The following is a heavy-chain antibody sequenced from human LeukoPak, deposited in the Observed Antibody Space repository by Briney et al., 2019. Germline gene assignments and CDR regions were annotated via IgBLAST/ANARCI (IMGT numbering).Heavy chain of an antibody. V-gene: IGHV4-38-2*02. CDR3: ARGGLGYCTSSSCYSRLPFDY. CDR1: GYSIRSGFY. CDR2: IYESGST. J-gene: IGHJ4*02. D-gene: IGHD2-2*01. Sequence: SETLSLTCTVSGYSIRSGFYWAWNRQLPGKEPEWIGSIYESGSTYYNWPLKSRVTMSVDTSKNQFSLNLTSLTAADTAVYYCARGGLGYCTSSSCYSRLPFDYWGQGILVTVSS.